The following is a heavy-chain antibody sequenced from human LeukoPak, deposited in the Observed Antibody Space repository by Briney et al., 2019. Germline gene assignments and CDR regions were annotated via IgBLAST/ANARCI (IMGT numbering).Heavy chain of an antibody. CDR2: ISGSGGST. J-gene: IGHJ6*02. D-gene: IGHD4-17*01. V-gene: IGHV3-23*01. CDR1: GFTFSNYA. Sequence: PGGSLRLSCVASGFTFSNYAMSWVRQAPGKGLEWVSGISGSGGSTYYADSVKGRFTISRDNSKNTLYLQMNSLRAEDTAVYYCAKGKDYVQYYYFGMDVWGQGTTVTVSS. CDR3: AKGKDYVQYYYFGMDV.